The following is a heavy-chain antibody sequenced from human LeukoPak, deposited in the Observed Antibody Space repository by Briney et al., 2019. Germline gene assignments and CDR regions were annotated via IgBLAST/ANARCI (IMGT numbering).Heavy chain of an antibody. CDR2: IVGSGDNT. Sequence: GGSLRLSCLASGFTFSSHAMNWVRQAPGKGLEWVSGIVGSGDNTYYADSVKGRFTISRDNAKNSLYLQMNSLRAEDTAVYYCARGEFCGGDCYSGAFDIWGQGTMVTVSS. J-gene: IGHJ3*02. CDR3: ARGEFCGGDCYSGAFDI. CDR1: GFTFSSHA. V-gene: IGHV3-23*01. D-gene: IGHD2-21*02.